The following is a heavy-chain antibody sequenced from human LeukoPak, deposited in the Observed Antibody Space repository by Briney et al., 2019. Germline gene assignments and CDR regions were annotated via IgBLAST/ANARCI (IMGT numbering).Heavy chain of an antibody. CDR1: GGSISSYF. CDR2: ISTSGTT. D-gene: IGHD3-3*02. V-gene: IGHV4-4*09. J-gene: IGHJ6*03. CDR3: VRGQFWSAYYTRSFYMDV. Sequence: SETLSLTCTVSGGSISSYFWSCIRQTPGKGLEWIGYISTSGTTNYNPSLKSRVTISVDTSKTPFSLKLSSVTAAGTAVYYCVRGQFWSAYYTRSFYMDVWGKGTTVTVSS.